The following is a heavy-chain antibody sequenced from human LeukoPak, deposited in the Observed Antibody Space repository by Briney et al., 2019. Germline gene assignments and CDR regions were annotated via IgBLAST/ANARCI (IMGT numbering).Heavy chain of an antibody. CDR1: GYSFTSYW. J-gene: IGHJ4*02. Sequence: GESLKISCKGSGYSFTSYWIGWVRQMPGKGLEWMGIIYPGDSDTRYSPSFQGQVTISADKSISTAYLQRSSLKASDTAMCYCARPRESSTSCFDYWGQGTLVTVSS. V-gene: IGHV5-51*01. CDR3: ARPRESSTSCFDY. D-gene: IGHD2-2*01. CDR2: IYPGDSDT.